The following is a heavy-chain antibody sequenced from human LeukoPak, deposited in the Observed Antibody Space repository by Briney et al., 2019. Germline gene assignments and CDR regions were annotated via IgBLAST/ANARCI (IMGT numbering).Heavy chain of an antibody. V-gene: IGHV4-39*07. J-gene: IGHJ3*02. CDR1: GGSISSSSYY. Sequence: SETLSLTCTVSGGSISSSSYYWGWIRQPPGKGLEWIGSIYYSGSTYYNPSLKSRITISVDTYKNQFSLQLNSVTPEDTAVYYCAREGTDRGKYYDFWSGSFGDAFDIWGQGTMVTVSS. CDR2: IYYSGST. CDR3: AREGTDRGKYYDFWSGSFGDAFDI. D-gene: IGHD3-3*01.